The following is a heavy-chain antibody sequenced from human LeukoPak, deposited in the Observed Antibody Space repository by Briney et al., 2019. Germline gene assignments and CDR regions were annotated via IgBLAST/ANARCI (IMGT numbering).Heavy chain of an antibody. V-gene: IGHV3-66*01. CDR2: IYSGGST. CDR1: GFTVSSNY. CDR3: ASTFYGDSPPY. D-gene: IGHD4-17*01. J-gene: IGHJ4*02. Sequence: GGSLRLSCAASGFTVSSNYMSWVREAPGKGLEWVSVIYSGGSTYYADSVKGRFTISRDNSKNTLYLQMNSLRAEDTAVYYCASTFYGDSPPYWGQGTLVTVSS.